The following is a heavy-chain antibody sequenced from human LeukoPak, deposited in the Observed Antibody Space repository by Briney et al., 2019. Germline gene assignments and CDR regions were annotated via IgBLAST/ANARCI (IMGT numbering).Heavy chain of an antibody. D-gene: IGHD3-9*01. CDR3: ARAISARLRYFDWLLELDY. CDR1: GYTFTSYG. V-gene: IGHV1-18*01. Sequence: ASVKVSCKASGYTFTSYGISWVRQAPGQGLEWMGWISAYNGNTNCAQKLQGRVTMTTDTSTSTAYMELRSLRSDDTAVYYCARAISARLRYFDWLLELDYWGQGTLVTVSS. J-gene: IGHJ4*02. CDR2: ISAYNGNT.